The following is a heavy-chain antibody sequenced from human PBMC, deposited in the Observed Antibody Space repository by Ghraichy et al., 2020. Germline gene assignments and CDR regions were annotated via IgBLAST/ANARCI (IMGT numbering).Heavy chain of an antibody. V-gene: IGHV4-59*01. Sequence: SETLSLTCTVSGGSIRSYYWNWIRQPPGKGLEWIGYIYYSGSTNYNPSLKSRVTISVDTSKSQLSLNLSSVTAADTAVYYCAGGQSGRLDYWGQGTLVTVSS. J-gene: IGHJ4*02. CDR1: GGSIRSYY. D-gene: IGHD2-15*01. CDR2: IYYSGST. CDR3: AGGQSGRLDY.